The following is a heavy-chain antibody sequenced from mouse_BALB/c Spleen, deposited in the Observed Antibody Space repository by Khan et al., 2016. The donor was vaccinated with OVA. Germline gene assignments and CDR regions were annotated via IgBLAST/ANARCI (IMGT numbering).Heavy chain of an antibody. CDR1: GFDFSRYW. CDR2: INPDSSTI. V-gene: IGHV4-1*02. Sequence: EVQLVESGGGLVQPGGSLKLSCAASGFDFSRYWMSWVRQAPGKGLEWIGEINPDSSTISYTPSLKDKFIISRDNAKNTLYLQMSKVRSEDTALYYCARGLRRYYYAMDYWGQGTSVTVSS. D-gene: IGHD2-2*01. J-gene: IGHJ4*01. CDR3: ARGLRRYYYAMDY.